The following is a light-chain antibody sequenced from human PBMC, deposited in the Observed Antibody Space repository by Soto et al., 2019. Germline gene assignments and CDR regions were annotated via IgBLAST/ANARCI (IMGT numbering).Light chain of an antibody. CDR3: QQYNSYSWT. CDR2: AAS. Sequence: AIRMTQSPSSFSASTGDRVTITCRASQGIRSYLAWYQQKPGKAPKLLIYAASTLQSGVPSRFRGSGSGTEVTLTISSLQPDDFETYYCQQYNSYSWTFGQGTKVDIK. J-gene: IGKJ1*01. CDR1: QGIRSY. V-gene: IGKV1-8*01.